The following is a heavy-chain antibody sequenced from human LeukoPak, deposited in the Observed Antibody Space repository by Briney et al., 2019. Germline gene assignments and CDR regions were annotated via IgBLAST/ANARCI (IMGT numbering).Heavy chain of an antibody. CDR3: ARDSAAAGTYYYYYGMDV. J-gene: IGHJ6*02. D-gene: IGHD6-13*01. V-gene: IGHV4-61*02. CDR1: GGSISSGSYY. CDR2: IYTSGST. Sequence: SETLSLTCTVSGGSISSGSYYWSWIRQPAGKGLEWIGRIYTSGSTNYNPSLKSRVTISVDTSKNQFSLKLSSVTAADTAVYYCARDSAAAGTYYYYYGMDVWGQGTTVTVSS.